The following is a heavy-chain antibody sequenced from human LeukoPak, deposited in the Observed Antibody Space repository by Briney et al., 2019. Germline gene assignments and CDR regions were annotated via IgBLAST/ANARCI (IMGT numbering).Heavy chain of an antibody. CDR2: ISSSSSYI. CDR1: GFIFDDYG. J-gene: IGHJ4*02. Sequence: GGSLRLSCAASGFIFDDYGMSWVRQAPGKGLEWVSSISSSSSYIYYADSVKGRFTISRDNAKNSLYLQMNSLRAEDTAVYYCARDSLLLIKQKPFDYWGQGTLVTVSS. D-gene: IGHD2-15*01. V-gene: IGHV3-21*01. CDR3: ARDSLLLIKQKPFDY.